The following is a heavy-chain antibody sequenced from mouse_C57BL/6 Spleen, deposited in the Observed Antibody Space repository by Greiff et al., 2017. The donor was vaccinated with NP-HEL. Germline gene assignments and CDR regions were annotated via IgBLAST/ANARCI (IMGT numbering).Heavy chain of an antibody. CDR2: INPNNGGT. CDR3: ARSRAYYGNYVYYFDY. V-gene: IGHV1-22*01. Sequence: DVKLVESGPELVKPGASVKMSCKASGYTFTDYNMHWVKQSHGKSLEWIGYINPNNGGTSYNQKFKGKATLTVNKSSSTAYMELRSLTSEDSAVYYCARSRAYYGNYVYYFDYWGQGTTLTVSS. J-gene: IGHJ2*01. D-gene: IGHD2-10*01. CDR1: GYTFTDYN.